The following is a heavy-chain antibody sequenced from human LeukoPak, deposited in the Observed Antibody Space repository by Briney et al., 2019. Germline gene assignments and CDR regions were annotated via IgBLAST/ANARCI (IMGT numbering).Heavy chain of an antibody. CDR1: GGSFSSYY. CDR3: ARVSGWYSGYYYMDV. Sequence: SETLSLTCTVSGGSFSSYYWSWIRQPPGKGLEWTGSIYHSGSTYYNPSLKSRVTISVDTSKNQFSLKLSSVTAADTAVYYCARVSGWYSGYYYMDVWGKGTTVTVSS. CDR2: IYHSGST. J-gene: IGHJ6*03. V-gene: IGHV4-38-2*02. D-gene: IGHD6-19*01.